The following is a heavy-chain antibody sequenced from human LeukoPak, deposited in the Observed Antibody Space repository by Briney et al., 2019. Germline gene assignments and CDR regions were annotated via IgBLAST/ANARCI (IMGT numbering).Heavy chain of an antibody. CDR3: VKDRWVDY. CDR1: GFTFSAYA. V-gene: IGHV3-64D*09. CDR2: ISSDGVKT. Sequence: GGSLRLSCSVSGFTFSAYAMHWVRQAPGRGLQYVSSISSDGVKTYYADSVKGRFTISRDNSKNTLYLQMSSLRLEDTAVYYCVKDRWVDYWGQGTLVTVSS. J-gene: IGHJ4*02. D-gene: IGHD5-24*01.